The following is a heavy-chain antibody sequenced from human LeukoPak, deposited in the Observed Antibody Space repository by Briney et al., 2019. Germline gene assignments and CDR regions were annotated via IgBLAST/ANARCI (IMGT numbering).Heavy chain of an antibody. Sequence: GGSLRLSCAASGFTFRSYWMSWVRQAPGKGLEWVANIKQDGSEKYYVDSVKGRFTISRDNAKNSLYLQMNSLRAEDTAVYYCATERDSGFDYWGQGTLVTVSS. D-gene: IGHD1-26*01. CDR1: GFTFRSYW. J-gene: IGHJ4*02. CDR2: IKQDGSEK. CDR3: ATERDSGFDY. V-gene: IGHV3-7*01.